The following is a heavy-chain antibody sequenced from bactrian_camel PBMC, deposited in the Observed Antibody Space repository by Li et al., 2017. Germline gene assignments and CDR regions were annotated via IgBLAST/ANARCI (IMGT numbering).Heavy chain of an antibody. V-gene: IGHV3S26*01. D-gene: IGHD2*01. Sequence: VQLVESGGELVQPGGSLRLSCAASEFTFSSYWFYWVRQAPGKGLEWVSVIDADGGTIGYGDSVKGRFTISRDNAKNTVYLQMGALKPEDTAVYYCVRIQTYCTGGYCFSPYYGMDYWGKGTQVTVS. CDR1: EFTFSSYW. J-gene: IGHJ7*01. CDR2: IDADGGTI.